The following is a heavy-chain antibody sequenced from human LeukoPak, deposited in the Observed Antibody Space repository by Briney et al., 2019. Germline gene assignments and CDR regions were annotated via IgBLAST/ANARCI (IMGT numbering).Heavy chain of an antibody. V-gene: IGHV3-30*03. CDR3: ARAYGSGTYYNYFDY. CDR2: ISYDGSNK. J-gene: IGHJ4*02. CDR1: GFTFSSYG. Sequence: QPGRSLRLSCAASGFTFSSYGMHWVRQAPGKGLEWVAVISYDGSNKYYADSVKGRFTISRDNSKNTLYLQMNSLRAEDTAVFYCARAYGSGTYYNYFDYWGQGTLVTVSS. D-gene: IGHD3-10*01.